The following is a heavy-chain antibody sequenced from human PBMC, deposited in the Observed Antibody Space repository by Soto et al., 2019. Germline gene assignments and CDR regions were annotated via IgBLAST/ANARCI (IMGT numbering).Heavy chain of an antibody. D-gene: IGHD3-3*01. CDR1: GGSISSSSYY. J-gene: IGHJ6*03. CDR3: ATEIFGVVPTVYYMDV. Sequence: SETLSLTCTVSGGSISSSSYYWGWIRQPPGKGLEWIGSIYYSGSTYYNPSLKSRVTISVDKSKNQFSLKLGFVTAADTAVYYCATEIFGVVPTVYYMDVWGKGTTVTVSS. V-gene: IGHV4-39*01. CDR2: IYYSGST.